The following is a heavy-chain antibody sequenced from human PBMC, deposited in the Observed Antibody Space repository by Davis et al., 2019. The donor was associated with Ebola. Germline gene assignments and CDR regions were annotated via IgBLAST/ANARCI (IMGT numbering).Heavy chain of an antibody. V-gene: IGHV3-74*01. CDR3: AKDVGTVAGQFDY. J-gene: IGHJ4*02. Sequence: GESLKISCAASGFTFNKYWMHWVRQAPGKGLVYVSRISSDGGITSYADSVKGRFTISRDNGKNSLYLQMNSLRAEDTALYYCAKDVGTVAGQFDYWGQGTLVTVSS. CDR2: ISSDGGIT. D-gene: IGHD6-19*01. CDR1: GFTFNKYW.